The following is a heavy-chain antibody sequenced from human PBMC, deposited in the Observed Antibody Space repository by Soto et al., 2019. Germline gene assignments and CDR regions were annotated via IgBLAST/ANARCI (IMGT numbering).Heavy chain of an antibody. CDR3: AKDSPNCSGGSCYGPLGY. CDR1: GFTFSSYA. CDR2: ISGSGGST. V-gene: IGHV3-23*01. Sequence: GGSLRLSCAASGFTFSSYAMSWVRQAPGKGLEWVSAISGSGGSTYYADSVKGRFTISRDNSKNTLYLQMNSLRAEDTAVYYCAKDSPNCSGGSCYGPLGYWGKGSLVTVCS. J-gene: IGHJ4*02. D-gene: IGHD2-15*01.